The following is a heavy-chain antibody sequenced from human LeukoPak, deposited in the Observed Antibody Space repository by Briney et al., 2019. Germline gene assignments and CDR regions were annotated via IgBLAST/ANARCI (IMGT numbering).Heavy chain of an antibody. J-gene: IGHJ4*02. CDR3: ARDLRYSYGQDY. D-gene: IGHD5-18*01. CDR1: GGSFRNYY. Sequence: SETLSLTCAVYGGSFRNYYWSWIRQPPGKGLEWIGEINHSGSTKYNPSLKSRVTISVDRSKNQFSLKLSSVTAADTAVYYCARDLRYSYGQDYWGQGTLVTVSS. CDR2: INHSGST. V-gene: IGHV4-34*01.